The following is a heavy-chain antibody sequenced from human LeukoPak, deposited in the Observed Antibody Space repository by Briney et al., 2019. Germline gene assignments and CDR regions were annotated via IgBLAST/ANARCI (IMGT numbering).Heavy chain of an antibody. D-gene: IGHD6-19*01. CDR1: GGPTSTSSTH. J-gene: IGHJ4*02. V-gene: IGHV4-39*01. CDR3: VTALTRDSSGWYVIDY. Sequence: SEALSLTCTVSGGPTSTSSTHWGWVRQPPGKGLEWIGSIYYSGSTYYSPSLKSRVTISVDTSKNQFSLWLTSVTAADTAVYYCVTALTRDSSGWYVIDYWGQGTLVTVSS. CDR2: IYYSGST.